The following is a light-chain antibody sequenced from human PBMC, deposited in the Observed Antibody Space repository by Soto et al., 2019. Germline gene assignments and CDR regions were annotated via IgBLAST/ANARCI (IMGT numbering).Light chain of an antibody. J-gene: IGKJ1*01. CDR3: QQYGSPPMT. CDR2: GAS. Sequence: EIVLTQSPGTLSLSPGERATLSCRASQSVSSSYLAWYQQKPGQAPRLLIYGASSSATGIPDRFSGSGSGTDFTLTIRRLEHEDFGVDYCQQYGSPPMTFGQGTNVAIK. V-gene: IGKV3-20*01. CDR1: QSVSSSY.